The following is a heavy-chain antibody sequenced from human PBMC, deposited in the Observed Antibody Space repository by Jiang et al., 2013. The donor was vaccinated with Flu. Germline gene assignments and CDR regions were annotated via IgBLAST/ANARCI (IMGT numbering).Heavy chain of an antibody. CDR3: AREGGYSYGYDY. CDR2: SIIVGAP. D-gene: IGHD5-18*01. J-gene: IGHJ4*02. Sequence: KGVEWIGVSIIVGAPTTTRPSKSRVTISVDTSKNQFSLKLSSVTAADTAVYYCAREGGYSYGYDYWGQGTLVTVSS. V-gene: IGHV4-39*02.